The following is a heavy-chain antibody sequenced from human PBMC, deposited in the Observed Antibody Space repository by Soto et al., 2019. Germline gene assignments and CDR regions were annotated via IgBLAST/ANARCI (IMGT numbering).Heavy chain of an antibody. CDR2: ISSSSSYI. CDR1: GFTFSSYS. D-gene: IGHD5-12*01. J-gene: IGHJ3*02. V-gene: IGHV3-21*01. CDR3: ARVYSGYELRGDDAFDI. Sequence: VQLVESGGGLVKPGGSLRLSCAASGFTFSSYSMNWVRQAPGKGLEWVSSISSSSSYIYYADSVKGRFTISRDNAKNSLYLQMNSLRAEDTAVYYCARVYSGYELRGDDAFDIWGQGTMVTVSS.